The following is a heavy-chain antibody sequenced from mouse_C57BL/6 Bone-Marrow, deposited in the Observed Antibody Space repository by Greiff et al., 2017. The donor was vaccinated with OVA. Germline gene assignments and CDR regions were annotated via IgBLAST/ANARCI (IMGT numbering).Heavy chain of an antibody. CDR1: GFTFSDYG. D-gene: IGHD1-1*01. V-gene: IGHV5-15*01. Sequence: EVMLVESGGGLVQPGGSLKLSCAASGFTFSDYGMAWVRQAPRKGPEWVAFISNLAYSIYYADTVTGRFTISRENAKNTLYLEMSSLRSEDTAMYYCARQDYYGRGCAYWGQGTLVTVSA. J-gene: IGHJ3*01. CDR2: ISNLAYSI. CDR3: ARQDYYGRGCAY.